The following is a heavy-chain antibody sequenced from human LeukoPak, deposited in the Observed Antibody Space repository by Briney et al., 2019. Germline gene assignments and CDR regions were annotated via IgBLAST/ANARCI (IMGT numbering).Heavy chain of an antibody. Sequence: PSETLSLTCTVSGGSISIYYWSWIRQPPGEGLEWIGYIHQSGSTDYNPSLKSRVTISVDTSKNQLSLDLTSATAADTAVYYCAREYSSFDYWGQGILVTVPS. J-gene: IGHJ4*02. V-gene: IGHV4-59*01. D-gene: IGHD6-13*01. CDR1: GGSISIYY. CDR3: AREYSSFDY. CDR2: IHQSGST.